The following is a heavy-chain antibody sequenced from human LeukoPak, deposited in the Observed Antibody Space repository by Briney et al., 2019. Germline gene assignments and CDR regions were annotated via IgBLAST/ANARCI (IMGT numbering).Heavy chain of an antibody. CDR3: AKWKYSNSGIDDY. CDR2: ISGSGDNT. D-gene: IGHD6-6*01. J-gene: IGHJ4*02. V-gene: IGHV3-23*01. CDR1: GFTFSSYA. Sequence: GGSLILSCAASGFTFSSYAMSWVRQVPGKGLEWVSVISGSGDNTYYADSVKGRFTISRDNSKNMLYLQITSLRAEDTAVYYCAKWKYSNSGIDDYWGQGTLVTVSS.